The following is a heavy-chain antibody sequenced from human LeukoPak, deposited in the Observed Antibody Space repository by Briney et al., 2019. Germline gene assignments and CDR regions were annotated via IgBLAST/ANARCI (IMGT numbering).Heavy chain of an antibody. Sequence: GGSLRLSCAASGFTFDDYGRSWVRQAPGKGLEWVSGINWNGGSTGYADSVKGRFTISRDNAKNSLYLQMNSQRAEDTALYYCARGSFWSGSPDFDYWGQGTLVTVSS. CDR2: INWNGGST. CDR1: GFTFDDYG. J-gene: IGHJ4*02. V-gene: IGHV3-20*04. D-gene: IGHD3-3*01. CDR3: ARGSFWSGSPDFDY.